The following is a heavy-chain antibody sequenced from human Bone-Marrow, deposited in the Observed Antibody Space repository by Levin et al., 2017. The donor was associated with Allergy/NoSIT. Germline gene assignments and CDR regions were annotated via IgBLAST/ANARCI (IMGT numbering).Heavy chain of an antibody. CDR1: GFTFSSYS. Sequence: GGSLRLSCEASGFTFSSYSMNWVRQAPGKGLEWVSSVSRSSTYIYYADSVQGRFTISRDNAKNSLYLQMNSLRAEDTAVYYCASSPVDSSGYHSYWYFDLWGRGTLVTVSS. J-gene: IGHJ2*01. CDR3: ASSPVDSSGYHSYWYFDL. CDR2: VSRSSTYI. V-gene: IGHV3-21*01. D-gene: IGHD3-22*01.